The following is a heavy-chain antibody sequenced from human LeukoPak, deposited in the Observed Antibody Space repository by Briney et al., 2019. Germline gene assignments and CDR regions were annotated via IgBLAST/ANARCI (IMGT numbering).Heavy chain of an antibody. V-gene: IGHV3-23*01. J-gene: IGHJ1*01. D-gene: IGHD3-10*01. Sequence: GGSLRLSCAASGFTFSSYAMSWVRQAPGKGLEWVSAISGSGGSTYYADSVKGRFTISRDNSKNTLYLQMNSLRAEDTAVYYCARDVVITMVRGVIIDWGQGTLVTVSS. CDR2: ISGSGGST. CDR3: ARDVVITMVRGVIID. CDR1: GFTFSSYA.